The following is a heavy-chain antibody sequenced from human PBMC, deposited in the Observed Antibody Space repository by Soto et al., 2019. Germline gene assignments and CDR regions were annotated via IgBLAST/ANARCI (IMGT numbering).Heavy chain of an antibody. CDR2: IIPIFGTA. CDR1: GGTFSSYA. Sequence: SVKVSCRASGGTFSSYAISWVRQAPGQGLEWMGGIIPIFGTANYAQKFQGRVTITADESTSTAYMELSSLRSEDTAVYYCAARGSRDYYMDVWGKGTTVTVSS. CDR3: AARGSRDYYMDV. V-gene: IGHV1-69*13. D-gene: IGHD2-2*01. J-gene: IGHJ6*03.